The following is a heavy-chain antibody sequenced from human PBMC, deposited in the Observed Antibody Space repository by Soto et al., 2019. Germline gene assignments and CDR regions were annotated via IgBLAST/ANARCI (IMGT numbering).Heavy chain of an antibody. CDR3: ARDLDCSSTSCPSNYYYYYGMDV. CDR2: INPNSGGT. CDR1: GYTFTGYY. J-gene: IGHJ6*02. D-gene: IGHD2-2*01. V-gene: IGHV1-2*02. Sequence: ASVKVSCKASGYTFTGYYMHGVRQAPGQGLEWMGWINPNSGGTNYAQKFQGRVTMTRDTSISTAYMELSRLRSDDTAVYYCARDLDCSSTSCPSNYYYYYGMDVWGQGTTVTVSS.